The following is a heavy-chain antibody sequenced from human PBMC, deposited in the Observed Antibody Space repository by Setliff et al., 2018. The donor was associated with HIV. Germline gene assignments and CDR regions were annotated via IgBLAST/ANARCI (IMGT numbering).Heavy chain of an antibody. J-gene: IGHJ4*02. V-gene: IGHV4-39*01. CDR1: GGSISSSSYY. Sequence: KTSETLSLTCTVSGGSISSSSYYWGWIRQPPGKGLEWIGSMYYSGSTYYNPSLKSRVTISVDTSKNQFSLKLSSVTAADTAVYYCALSSGSYYNALDNWGQGTPVTVSS. CDR2: MYYSGST. D-gene: IGHD3-10*01. CDR3: ALSSGSYYNALDN.